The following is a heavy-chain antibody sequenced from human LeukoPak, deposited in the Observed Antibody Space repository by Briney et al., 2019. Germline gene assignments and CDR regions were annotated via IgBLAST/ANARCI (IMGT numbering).Heavy chain of an antibody. CDR2: ISGSGGST. CDR3: AKGSSGYYYGYFDY. Sequence: PGGSLRLSCAASGFTFSSYAMSWVRQAPGKGLEWVSAISGSGGSTYYADSVKGRFTISRDNSKNTLYLQMNSLRAEDTALYYCAKGSSGYYYGYFDYWGQGTLVTVSS. J-gene: IGHJ4*02. D-gene: IGHD3-22*01. CDR1: GFTFSSYA. V-gene: IGHV3-23*01.